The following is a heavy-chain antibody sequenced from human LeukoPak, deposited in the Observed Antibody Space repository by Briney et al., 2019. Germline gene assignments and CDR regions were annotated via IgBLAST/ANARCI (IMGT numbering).Heavy chain of an antibody. D-gene: IGHD3-16*02. CDR3: ATWDAGGGYLGY. CDR1: GYTLTELS. Sequence: ASVKVSCKVSGYTLTELSMHWVRQAPGKGIEWMGGFYPEDGETIYAQQFQGRVTMTEDTSTDTAYMELSSLRSEDTAVYYCATWDAGGGYLGYWGQGTLVTVA. CDR2: FYPEDGET. V-gene: IGHV1-24*01. J-gene: IGHJ4*02.